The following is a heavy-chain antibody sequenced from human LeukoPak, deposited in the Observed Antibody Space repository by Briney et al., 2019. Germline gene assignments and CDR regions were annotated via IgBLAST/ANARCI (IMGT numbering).Heavy chain of an antibody. J-gene: IGHJ6*02. Sequence: GGSLRLSCAASGFTVSSNYMSWVRQAPGKGLEWVSVIYSGGSTYYADSVKGRFTISRDNSKNTLYLQMNSLRAEDTAVYYCAKDRSGSYSRYYYYGMDVWGQGTTVTVSS. CDR1: GFTVSSNY. D-gene: IGHD1-26*01. CDR2: IYSGGST. CDR3: AKDRSGSYSRYYYYGMDV. V-gene: IGHV3-53*01.